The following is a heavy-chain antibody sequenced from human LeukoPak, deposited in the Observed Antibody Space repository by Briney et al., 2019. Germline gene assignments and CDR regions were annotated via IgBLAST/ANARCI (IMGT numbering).Heavy chain of an antibody. CDR2: ISAYNGNT. CDR1: GYTFTSYG. V-gene: IGHV1-18*01. CDR3: AGMIYCSSTSRQYNWFDP. J-gene: IGHJ5*02. D-gene: IGHD2-2*01. Sequence: ASVKVSCKXSGYTFTSYGISWVRQAPGQGLEWMGWISAYNGNTNYSQKLQGRVTMTTDTSTSTAYMELRSLRSDDTAVYYCAGMIYCSSTSRQYNWFDPWGQGTLVTVSS.